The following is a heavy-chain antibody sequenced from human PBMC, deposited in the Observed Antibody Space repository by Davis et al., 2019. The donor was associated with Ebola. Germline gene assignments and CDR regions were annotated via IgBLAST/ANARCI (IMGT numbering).Heavy chain of an antibody. CDR3: AKDTRDIVATILSYYGMDV. J-gene: IGHJ6*02. D-gene: IGHD5-12*01. V-gene: IGHV3-30*18. CDR1: GFTFSSYG. Sequence: GGSLRLSCAASGFTFSSYGMHWVRQAPGKGLEWVAVISYDGSNKYYADSVKGRFTISRDNSKNTLYLQMNSLRAEDTAVYYCAKDTRDIVATILSYYGMDVWGQGTTVTVSS. CDR2: ISYDGSNK.